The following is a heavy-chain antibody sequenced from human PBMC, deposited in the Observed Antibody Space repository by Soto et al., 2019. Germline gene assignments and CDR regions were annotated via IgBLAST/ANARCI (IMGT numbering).Heavy chain of an antibody. CDR3: ARMYYSDRSDYYTGYFDY. CDR2: MSYDGSNE. V-gene: IGHV3-33*05. J-gene: IGHJ4*02. CDR1: GFTFSTYG. Sequence: PGVSLRLSCAASGFTFSTYGMHWVRQAPGKGLEWVAVMSYDGSNEYYADSVKGRFTIFRDSSKNTLYLQMNSLRADDTAVYYCARMYYSDRSDYYTGYFDYWGQGTLVTVSS. D-gene: IGHD3-22*01.